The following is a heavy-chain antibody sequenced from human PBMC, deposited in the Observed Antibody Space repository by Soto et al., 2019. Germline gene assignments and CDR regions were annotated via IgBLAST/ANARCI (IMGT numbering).Heavy chain of an antibody. J-gene: IGHJ6*03. D-gene: IGHD1-1*01. CDR2: INHSGST. CDR3: ARGRTGTPGLGYYYMDV. V-gene: IGHV4-34*01. CDR1: GGSFSGYY. Sequence: QVQLQQWGAGLLKPSETLSLTCAVYGGSFSGYYWSWIRQPPGKGLEWIGEINHSGSTNYNPSLKRRVTISVDTSKNQFSLKLSSVTAADTAVYYCARGRTGTPGLGYYYMDVWGKGTTVTVSS.